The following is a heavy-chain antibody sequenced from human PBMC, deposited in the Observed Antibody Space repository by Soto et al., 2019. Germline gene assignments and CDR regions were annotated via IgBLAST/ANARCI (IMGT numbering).Heavy chain of an antibody. D-gene: IGHD1-26*01. J-gene: IGHJ4*02. CDR3: ARSRGATMAGTRPATSSRRAPVDY. Sequence: SETLSLTCAVYGGSFSGYYWSWIRQPPGKGLEWIGEINHSGSTNYNPSLKSRVTISVDTSKNQFSLKLSSVTAADTAVYYCARSRGATMAGTRPATSSRRAPVDYWGQGTLVTVSS. CDR1: GGSFSGYY. V-gene: IGHV4-34*01. CDR2: INHSGST.